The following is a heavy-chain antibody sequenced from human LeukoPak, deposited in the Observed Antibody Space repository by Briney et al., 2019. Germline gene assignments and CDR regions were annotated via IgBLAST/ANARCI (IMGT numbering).Heavy chain of an antibody. CDR3: AKDNLRQLWPGIDY. Sequence: PGGSLRLSCAASGFTFDDYAMHWVRQAPGKGLEWVSGISWNSGSIGYADSVKGRFTISRDNAKNSLYLQMNSLRAEDTALYYSAKDNLRQLWPGIDYWGQGTLVTVSS. V-gene: IGHV3-9*01. CDR2: ISWNSGSI. CDR1: GFTFDDYA. J-gene: IGHJ4*02. D-gene: IGHD5-18*01.